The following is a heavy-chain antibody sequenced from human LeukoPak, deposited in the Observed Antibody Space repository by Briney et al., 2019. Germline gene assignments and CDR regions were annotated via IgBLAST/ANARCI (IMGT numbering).Heavy chain of an antibody. J-gene: IGHJ4*02. CDR3: ARQRGYGDYGYFDH. D-gene: IGHD4-17*01. V-gene: IGHV4-59*08. CDR1: GDSISGFY. CDR2: IYYSGST. Sequence: SETQSLTCTVSGDSISGFYWSWLRQPPGKGLEWIGYIYYSGSTNYNPSLKSRVTMSADTSKSQVSLKLSSVTAADTAVYFCARQRGYGDYGYFDHWGQGTLVTVSS.